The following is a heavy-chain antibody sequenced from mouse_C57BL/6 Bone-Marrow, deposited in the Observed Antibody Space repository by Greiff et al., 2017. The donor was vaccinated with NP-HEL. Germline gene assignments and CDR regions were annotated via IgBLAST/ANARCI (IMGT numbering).Heavy chain of an antibody. Sequence: QVQLKQSGAELARPGASVKMSCKASGYTFTSYTMHWVKQRPGPGLEWIGYINPSSGYTKYNQKFKDKATLTADKSSSTAYMQLSSLTSEDSAVYYCARKRPTVVDFDYWGQGTTLTVSS. CDR2: INPSSGYT. D-gene: IGHD1-1*01. CDR1: GYTFTSYT. J-gene: IGHJ2*01. CDR3: ARKRPTVVDFDY. V-gene: IGHV1-4*01.